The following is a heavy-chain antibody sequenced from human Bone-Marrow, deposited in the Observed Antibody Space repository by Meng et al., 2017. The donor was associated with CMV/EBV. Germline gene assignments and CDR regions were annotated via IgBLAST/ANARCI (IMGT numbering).Heavy chain of an antibody. V-gene: IGHV3-20*04. Sequence: GESLKISCAASGFTFDDYGMSWVRQAPGKGLEWVSGINWNGGSTGYADSVKGRFTISRDNAKNSLYLQMNSLRAEDTALYYCARDHNWNYGTFDYWGQGTLVTVSS. J-gene: IGHJ4*02. CDR2: INWNGGST. CDR3: ARDHNWNYGTFDY. D-gene: IGHD1-7*01. CDR1: GFTFDDYG.